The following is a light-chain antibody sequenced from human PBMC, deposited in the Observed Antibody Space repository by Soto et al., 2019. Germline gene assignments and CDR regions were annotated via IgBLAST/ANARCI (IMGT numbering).Light chain of an antibody. CDR2: WAS. V-gene: IGKV4-1*01. CDR3: QQYYSTPWT. J-gene: IGKJ1*01. CDR1: QSVLYSSNNKNY. Sequence: DIVMTQSPDSLAVSLGERATINCKSSQSVLYSSNNKNYLAWYQQKPGQPPKLLIYWASTRESGVPDRLSGSGSGTDFTLTISSRQAEDVAVYYCQQYYSTPWTFRQGTKVEIK.